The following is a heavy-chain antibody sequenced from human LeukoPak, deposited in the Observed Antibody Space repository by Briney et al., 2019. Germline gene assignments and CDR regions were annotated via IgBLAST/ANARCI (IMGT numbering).Heavy chain of an antibody. V-gene: IGHV4-59*08. CDR2: IYYSGST. CDR3: ARLASLYGGNSGVDY. CDR1: GGSISSYY. Sequence: SETLSLTCTVSGGSISSYYWSWIRQPPGKGLEWIGYIYYSGSTDYNPSLKSRVTISVDTSKNQFSLKLSSVTAADTAVYYCARLASLYGGNSGVDYWGQGTLVTVSS. J-gene: IGHJ4*02. D-gene: IGHD4-23*01.